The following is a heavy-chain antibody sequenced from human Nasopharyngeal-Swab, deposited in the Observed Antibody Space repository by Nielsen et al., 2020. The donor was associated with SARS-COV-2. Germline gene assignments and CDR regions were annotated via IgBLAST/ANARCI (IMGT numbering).Heavy chain of an antibody. D-gene: IGHD4-17*01. CDR1: GFTFGDYA. V-gene: IGHV3-49*04. CDR3: TRDPAGDGYGDYQDY. CDR2: IRSKAYGGTT. Sequence: GGSMRLSCTASGFTFGDYAMSWVRKAPGKGLEWVGFIRSKAYGGTTEYAASVKGRFTISRDDSKSIAYLQMNSLKTEDTAVYYCTRDPAGDGYGDYQDYWGQGTLVTVSS. J-gene: IGHJ4*02.